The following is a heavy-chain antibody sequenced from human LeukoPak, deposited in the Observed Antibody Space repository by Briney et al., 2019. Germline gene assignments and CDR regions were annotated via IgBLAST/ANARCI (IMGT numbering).Heavy chain of an antibody. CDR1: GFTFKNYW. CDR3: VPGGLAVSGIDY. D-gene: IGHD6-19*01. CDR2: ITPDGNDK. Sequence: GGSLRLSCAASGFTFKNYWMSWVRQAPGKGPEWVANITPDGNDKYYVDSLKGRFTISRDNTKNSLYLQLDSLRTEDTAVYYCVPGGLAVSGIDYWGQGALVTVSS. J-gene: IGHJ4*02. V-gene: IGHV3-7*01.